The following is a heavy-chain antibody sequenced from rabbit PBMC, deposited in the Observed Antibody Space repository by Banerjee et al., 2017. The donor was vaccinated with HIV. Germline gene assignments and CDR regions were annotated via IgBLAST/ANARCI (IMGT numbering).Heavy chain of an antibody. CDR2: IYTRSGSS. J-gene: IGHJ2*01. Sequence: QSLEESGGGLVKPEGSLTLTCKASGFDFNSNAMCWVRQAPGKGLEWIGCIYTRSGSSYYASWAKGRVTISKTSSTTVTLQMTSLTAADTATYFCASGYTYGVAGYTSATYALDPWGPGTLVTVS. CDR1: GFDFNSNA. CDR3: ASGYTYGVAGYTSATYALDP. D-gene: IGHD6-1*01. V-gene: IGHV1S40*01.